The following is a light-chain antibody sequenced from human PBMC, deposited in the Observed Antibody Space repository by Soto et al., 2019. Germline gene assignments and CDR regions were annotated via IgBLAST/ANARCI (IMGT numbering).Light chain of an antibody. J-gene: IGKJ1*01. CDR1: QSVSSN. CDR2: GAS. CDR3: QQYNGGPRT. Sequence: EIVMTQSPATLSVSPGERATLSCRASQSVSSNLAWYQQKPGQAPRLLIYGASTRATGIPARFSGSGSGTEFTLTISSLQSEDFAVYYCQQYNGGPRTFGQGTKVEIK. V-gene: IGKV3-15*01.